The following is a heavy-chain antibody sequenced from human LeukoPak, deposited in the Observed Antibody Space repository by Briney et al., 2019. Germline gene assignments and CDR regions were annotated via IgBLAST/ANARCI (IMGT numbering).Heavy chain of an antibody. V-gene: IGHV1-18*04. Sequence: GASVKVSYKASGYTFASYGITWVRQAPGQGLEWMGWISAYSGNTDYAQKLQGRVTMTTDTSTSTAYMELRSLRSDDTAVYYCARDGYCSGGSCYNSRYAMDVWGKGTTVTVSS. D-gene: IGHD2-15*01. CDR2: ISAYSGNT. CDR1: GYTFASYG. J-gene: IGHJ6*04. CDR3: ARDGYCSGGSCYNSRYAMDV.